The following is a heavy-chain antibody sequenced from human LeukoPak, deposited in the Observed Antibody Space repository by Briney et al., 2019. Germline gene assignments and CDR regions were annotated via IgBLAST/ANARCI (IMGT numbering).Heavy chain of an antibody. Sequence: PGGSLRLSCAASGFTFSNYAVSWVRQAPGKGLEWVSDISGSGGNTFYADSVKGRFTISRDDSKNTLYLQMNSLRAEDTAAYFCAKPLNDFWSGYYYWGRGTLVTVSS. CDR1: GFTFSNYA. V-gene: IGHV3-23*01. CDR3: AKPLNDFWSGYYY. D-gene: IGHD3-3*01. CDR2: ISGSGGNT. J-gene: IGHJ4*02.